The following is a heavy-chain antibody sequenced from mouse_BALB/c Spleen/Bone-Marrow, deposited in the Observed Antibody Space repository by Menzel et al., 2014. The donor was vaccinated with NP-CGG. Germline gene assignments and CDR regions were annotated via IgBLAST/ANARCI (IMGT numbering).Heavy chain of an antibody. J-gene: IGHJ3*01. CDR1: GFPLSSYG. CDR3: ARGDYGSTYWFAY. CDR2: IWAGGGT. Sequence: VQLVESGSGLVAPSQSLSITCTVSGFPLSSYGVHWVRQCPGKGLEWLGIIWAGGGTNYNSALMSRLSISKDNSKSQVFLKMNSLQTDDTAMYYCARGDYGSTYWFAYWGQGTLVTVSA. V-gene: IGHV2-9*02. D-gene: IGHD1-1*01.